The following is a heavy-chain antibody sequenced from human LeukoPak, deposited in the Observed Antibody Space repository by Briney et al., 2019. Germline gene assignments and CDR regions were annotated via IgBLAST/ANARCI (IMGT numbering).Heavy chain of an antibody. Sequence: SETLSLTCTVSGGSLSSSSHYWDWVRQPPGTGLEWIGSISYSGSTYYNPSLKSRVTISVDTSKNQFSLNLTSVTAADTAVYYCARRNYYYGMDVWGQGTTVTVSS. CDR1: GGSLSSSSHY. CDR3: ARRNYYYGMDV. CDR2: ISYSGST. J-gene: IGHJ6*02. V-gene: IGHV4-39*01.